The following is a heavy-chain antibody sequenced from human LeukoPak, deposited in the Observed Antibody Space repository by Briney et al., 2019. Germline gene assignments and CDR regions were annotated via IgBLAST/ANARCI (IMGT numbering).Heavy chain of an antibody. CDR1: GGSISSYY. CDR3: ARVRSNYGRYGMDV. V-gene: IGHV4-59*12. Sequence: SETLSLTCTVSGGSISSYYWTWIRQPPGKGLEWIGYIYYSGSTNYNPSLKSRVTISVDTSKNQFSLKLSSVTAADTAVYYCARVRSNYGRYGMDVWGQGTTVTVSS. CDR2: IYYSGST. D-gene: IGHD4-11*01. J-gene: IGHJ6*02.